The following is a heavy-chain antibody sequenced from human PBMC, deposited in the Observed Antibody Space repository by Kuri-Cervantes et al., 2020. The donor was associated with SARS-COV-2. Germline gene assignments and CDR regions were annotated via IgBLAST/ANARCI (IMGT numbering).Heavy chain of an antibody. CDR3: ARIRHPYWYFDL. J-gene: IGHJ2*01. CDR1: GGSISSGNFY. CDR2: ISQSGNT. D-gene: IGHD1-1*01. V-gene: IGHV4-30-2*01. Sequence: SQTLSLTCAVSGGSISSGNFYWSWIRQPPGKGLEWIGYISQSGNTYYNPSLKSRVTISVDRSKNQFSLKLSSVTAADTAVYYCARIRHPYWYFDLWGRGTLVTVSS.